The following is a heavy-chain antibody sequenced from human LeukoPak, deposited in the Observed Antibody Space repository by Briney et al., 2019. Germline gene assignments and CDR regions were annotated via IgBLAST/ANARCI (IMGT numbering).Heavy chain of an antibody. D-gene: IGHD3-10*01. J-gene: IGHJ6*03. CDR3: VRGKKITVVRGVIRNYYYYMDV. V-gene: IGHV4-34*01. CDR2: INHSGST. CDR1: GGSFSGYY. Sequence: PSETLSLTCAVYGGSFSGYYWSWIRQPPGKGLEWIGEINHSGSTNYNPSLKSRVTISVDTSKNQFSLKLSSVAAADTAVYYCVRGKKITVVRGVIRNYYYYMDVWGKGTTVTVSS.